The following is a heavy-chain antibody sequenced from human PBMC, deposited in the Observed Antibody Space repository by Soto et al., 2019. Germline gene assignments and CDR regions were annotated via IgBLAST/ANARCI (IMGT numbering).Heavy chain of an antibody. V-gene: IGHV4-31*03. D-gene: IGHD1-26*01. CDR1: GVSISSDGYY. CDR2: IYYSGSS. J-gene: IGHJ4*02. Sequence: SETLSLTCTVSGVSISSDGYYWSWIRQHPGKGLEWIGYIYYSGSSYYNPSLKSRATISIDTSKDQFSLRLGSVTAADTAVYYCARVEGSSYYFRHDCWGRGTLVTVSS. CDR3: ARVEGSSYYFRHDC.